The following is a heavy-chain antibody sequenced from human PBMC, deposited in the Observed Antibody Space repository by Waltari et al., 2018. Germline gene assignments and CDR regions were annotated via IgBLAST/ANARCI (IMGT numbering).Heavy chain of an antibody. CDR1: GYSISRGHY. V-gene: IGHV4-38-2*02. Sequence: QVRLQESGPGLVKPSETLSLVCTVSGYSISRGHYWGWIRQPPGKGLEWLGSIYHGGSTYFNPSLMSRVTMSVDTSKNQFSLKLSSVTAADTAIYFCASDSGFDAYDSWGQGTLVTVSS. D-gene: IGHD1-26*01. CDR3: ASDSGFDAYDS. CDR2: IYHGGST. J-gene: IGHJ5*01.